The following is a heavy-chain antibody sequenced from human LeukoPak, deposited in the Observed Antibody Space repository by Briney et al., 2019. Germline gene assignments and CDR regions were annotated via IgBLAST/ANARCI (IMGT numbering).Heavy chain of an antibody. CDR1: GFTFSSYS. D-gene: IGHD3-3*01. Sequence: NPGGSLRLSCAASGFTFSSYSMNWVRQAPGKWLEWVSSISSSSSYIYYADSVKGRFTISRDNAKNSLYLQMNSLRAEDTAVYYCARDLGDFWSGYHRWGQGTMVTVSA. CDR2: ISSSSSYI. V-gene: IGHV3-21*01. CDR3: ARDLGDFWSGYHR. J-gene: IGHJ3*01.